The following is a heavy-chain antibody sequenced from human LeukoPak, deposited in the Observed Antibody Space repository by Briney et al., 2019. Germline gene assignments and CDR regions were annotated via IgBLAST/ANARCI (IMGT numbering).Heavy chain of an antibody. CDR1: GFTFSSYW. J-gene: IGHJ6*03. D-gene: IGHD1-26*01. CDR2: IKQDGSEK. V-gene: IGHV3-7*01. CDR3: ARDQRGSYYYYYYYMDV. Sequence: GGSLRLSCAASGFTFSSYWMSWVRQAPGKGLEWVANIKQDGSEKYYVDSVKGRFTISRDNAKNSLYLQMNSLRAEDTAVYYCARDQRGSYYYYYYYMDVWGKGTTVTVSS.